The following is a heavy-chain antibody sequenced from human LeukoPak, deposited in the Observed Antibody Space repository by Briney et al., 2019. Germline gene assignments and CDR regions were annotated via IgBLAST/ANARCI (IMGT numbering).Heavy chain of an antibody. J-gene: IGHJ5*01. D-gene: IGHD5-18*01. Sequence: SVKVSCKASGGTFSSYAISSVRQPPGQEREWMGRIIPTLGIANYAHKFHGRVTITSDKHTSTAHMELSSLRSEDTDLYYCGRVHPVYSYGRELEFDSWGQGSLV. CDR2: IIPTLGIA. CDR1: GGTFSSYA. CDR3: GRVHPVYSYGRELEFDS. V-gene: IGHV1-69*04.